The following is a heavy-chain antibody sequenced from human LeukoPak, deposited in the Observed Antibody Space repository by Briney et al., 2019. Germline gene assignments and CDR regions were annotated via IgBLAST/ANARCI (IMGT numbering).Heavy chain of an antibody. CDR1: GFTFSSYA. CDR3: AKAPVTTCRGAYCYPFDY. Sequence: GGSLRLSCAASGFTFSSYAMSWVRQAPGKGLEWVSAISGSGGGTYYADSVKGRFTISRDSSKNTLFLQMNRLRPEDAAVYYCAKAPVTTCRGAYCYPFDYWGKGTLVTVSS. CDR2: ISGSGGGT. D-gene: IGHD2-21*01. V-gene: IGHV3-23*01. J-gene: IGHJ4*02.